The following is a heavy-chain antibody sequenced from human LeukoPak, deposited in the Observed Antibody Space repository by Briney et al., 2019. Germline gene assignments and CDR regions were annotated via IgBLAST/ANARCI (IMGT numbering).Heavy chain of an antibody. CDR1: GFTFSSYA. J-gene: IGHJ4*02. D-gene: IGHD1-26*01. Sequence: GGSLRLSCATSGFTFSSYAMSWVRQAPGKGLEWVSAISGSGGSTYYADSVKGRFTISRDNAKNSLYLQMNSLRAEDTAVYYCARAAGSYGGSYGGRFDYWGQGTLVTVSS. CDR3: ARAAGSYGGSYGGRFDY. V-gene: IGHV3-23*01. CDR2: ISGSGGST.